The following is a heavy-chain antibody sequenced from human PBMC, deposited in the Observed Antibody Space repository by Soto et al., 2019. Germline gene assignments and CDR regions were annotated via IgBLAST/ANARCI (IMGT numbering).Heavy chain of an antibody. Sequence: QVQLVQSGAEVKKPGSSVKVSCKASGGTFSSYAISWVRQAPGQGLEWMGGIIPIFGTANYAQKFQGRVTSTADESTSTAYMELSSLRAEDTAVYYCARDPYYGSGSYYYYYGMDVWGQGTTVTVSS. CDR2: IIPIFGTA. D-gene: IGHD3-10*01. CDR1: GGTFSSYA. CDR3: ARDPYYGSGSYYYYYGMDV. J-gene: IGHJ6*02. V-gene: IGHV1-69*01.